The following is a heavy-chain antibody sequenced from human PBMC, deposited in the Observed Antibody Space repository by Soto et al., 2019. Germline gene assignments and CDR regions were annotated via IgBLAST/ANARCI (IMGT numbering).Heavy chain of an antibody. J-gene: IGHJ3*01. D-gene: IGHD2-2*03. CDR2: IYYSGST. CDR3: ARHLGIGSGPFDA. CDR1: GDSITSYY. Sequence: QVQLQESGPGLVKPSETLSLTCTVSGDSITSYYWSWIRQPPGKALEWIGYIYYSGSTDNNPSLRSRVTISLDPDKKQFSLKLKSVTAADTAVYYCARHLGIGSGPFDAWGQGTMVTVSA. V-gene: IGHV4-59*01.